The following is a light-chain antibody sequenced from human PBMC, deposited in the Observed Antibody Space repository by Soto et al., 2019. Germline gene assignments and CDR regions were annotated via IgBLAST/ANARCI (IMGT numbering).Light chain of an antibody. V-gene: IGKV1-9*01. CDR1: QDISTF. J-gene: IGKJ4*01. CDR2: AAS. Sequence: DIELTQSPSFLSASVGDRVTISCRASQDISTFLAWYQQKPGKAPKLLIHAASTLQGGVPSRFSGSGSGTDFSLTISSLQPEDFATYYCQQVDNYPLIFGGGTKVEI. CDR3: QQVDNYPLI.